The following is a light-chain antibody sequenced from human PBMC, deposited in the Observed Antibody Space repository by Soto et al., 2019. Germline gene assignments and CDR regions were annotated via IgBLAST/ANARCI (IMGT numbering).Light chain of an antibody. CDR3: QSFDSSLSGFVV. V-gene: IGLV1-40*01. J-gene: IGLJ2*01. CDR2: ENN. Sequence: QSVLTQPPSVSGAPGQRVAISCTGSDSNIGAGYVVHWYQQLPGTAPKVLIYENNIRPSGVPDRFSASRSGTSASLAISGLQAEDEADYYCQSFDSSLSGFVVFGGGTKLTVL. CDR1: DSNIGAGYV.